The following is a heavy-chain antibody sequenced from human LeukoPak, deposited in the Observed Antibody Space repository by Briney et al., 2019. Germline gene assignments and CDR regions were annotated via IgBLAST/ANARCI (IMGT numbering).Heavy chain of an antibody. CDR2: MNPNSGNT. D-gene: IGHD2-15*01. V-gene: IGHV1-8*01. J-gene: IGHJ5*02. CDR1: GYTFTSYD. Sequence: ASVKVSCKASGYTFTSYDINWVRQATGQGLEWMGWMNPNSGNTGYAQKFQGRVTMTRNTSISTAYMELSSLRSEDTAVYYCARGFRSNCSGGSCRKLRFDPWGQGTLVTVSS. CDR3: ARGFRSNCSGGSCRKLRFDP.